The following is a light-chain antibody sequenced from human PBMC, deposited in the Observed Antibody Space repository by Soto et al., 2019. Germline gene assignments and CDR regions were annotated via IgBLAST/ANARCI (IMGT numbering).Light chain of an antibody. J-gene: IGLJ1*01. V-gene: IGLV2-14*01. CDR3: RSYTSSSTYV. CDR2: EVS. Sequence: QSVLTQPASVSGTPGQSITISCTGTSCDVGGYNYVSWYQQHPGKAPKLMIYEVSNRPSGVSHRFSGSKSGNTASLTISGLQAEDDSYYDCRSYTSSSTYVFGTGTKVTVL. CDR1: SCDVGGYNY.